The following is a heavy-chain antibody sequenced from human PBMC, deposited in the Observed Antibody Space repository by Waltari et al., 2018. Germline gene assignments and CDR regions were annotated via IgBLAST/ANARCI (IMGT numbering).Heavy chain of an antibody. CDR1: GYSFTSYW. D-gene: IGHD1-26*01. V-gene: IGHV5-51*01. CDR2: IYPGDSDT. CDR3: ARHGRGWELHYPDY. J-gene: IGHJ4*02. Sequence: EVQLVQSGAEVKKPGASLKIPRKGSGYSFTSYWTGWVRHMHGKGLEWMGIIYPGDSDTRYSPSFQGQVTISADKSISTAYLQWSSLKASDTAMYYCARHGRGWELHYPDYWGQGTLVTVSS.